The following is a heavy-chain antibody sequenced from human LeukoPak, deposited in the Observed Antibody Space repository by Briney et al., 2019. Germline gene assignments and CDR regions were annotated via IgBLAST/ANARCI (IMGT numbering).Heavy chain of an antibody. D-gene: IGHD3-10*01. V-gene: IGHV3-21*01. Sequence: PGGSLRLSCAVSGFTVTSNFMSWVRQAPGKGLEWDSFISYSSSHIYYADSVKGRFTISRDNAKNSVYLQMNSLRAEDTAVYYCARFTSGSGSNDYFDFWGQGILVTVSS. CDR2: ISYSSSHI. CDR3: ARFTSGSGSNDYFDF. J-gene: IGHJ4*02. CDR1: GFTVTSNF.